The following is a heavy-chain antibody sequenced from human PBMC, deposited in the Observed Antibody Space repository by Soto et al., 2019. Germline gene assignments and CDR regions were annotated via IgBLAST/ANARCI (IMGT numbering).Heavy chain of an antibody. CDR3: ATHHVEMTTNYAFDI. CDR1: GGSISSYY. D-gene: IGHD4-4*01. Sequence: SETLSLTFTVSGGSISSYYWSWIRQPPGKGLEWIGYVYYSGSTNYNPSLKSRVTISVDTSKNQFSLKLSSVTAADTAVYYCATHHVEMTTNYAFDIWGQGTMVTVSS. CDR2: VYYSGST. J-gene: IGHJ3*02. V-gene: IGHV4-59*01.